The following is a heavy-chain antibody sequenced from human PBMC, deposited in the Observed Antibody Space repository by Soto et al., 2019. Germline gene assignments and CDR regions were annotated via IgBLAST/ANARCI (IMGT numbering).Heavy chain of an antibody. J-gene: IGHJ4*02. CDR2: ISYDGSNK. V-gene: IGHV3-30*18. CDR1: GFTFSSYG. Sequence: QVQLVESGGGVVQPGRSLRLSCAASGFTFSSYGMHWVRQAPGKGLEWVAVISYDGSNKYYADSVKGRFTISRDNSKNPLYLQMNSLRAEDTAVYYCAKDVATQSYFDYWGQGTLVTVSS. D-gene: IGHD5-12*01. CDR3: AKDVATQSYFDY.